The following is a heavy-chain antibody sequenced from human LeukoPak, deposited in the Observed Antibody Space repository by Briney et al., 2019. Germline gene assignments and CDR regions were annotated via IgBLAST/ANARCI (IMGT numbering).Heavy chain of an antibody. CDR2: ISWNSGSI. J-gene: IGHJ6*02. CDR3: ARDLWTNLLYYYGMDV. CDR1: GFTFDDYA. D-gene: IGHD3-10*01. V-gene: IGHV3-9*01. Sequence: GGSLRLSCAASGFTFDDYAMHWVRQAPGKGLEWVSGISWNSGSIGYADSVKGRFTISRDNAKNSLYLQMNSLRAEDTAVYYCARDLWTNLLYYYGMDVWGQGTTVTVSS.